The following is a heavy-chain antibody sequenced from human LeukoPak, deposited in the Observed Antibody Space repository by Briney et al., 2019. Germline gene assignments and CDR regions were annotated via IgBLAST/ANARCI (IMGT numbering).Heavy chain of an antibody. D-gene: IGHD6-13*01. CDR2: IKQDGSEI. V-gene: IGHV3-7*01. CDR1: GFTFSNYW. CDR3: ASNIIAALAAFDY. Sequence: GGSLRLSCAASGFTFSNYWMGWVRQAPGKGLEWVANIKQDGSEIYYVDSVKGRFTISRDTAKDSLYLQMNSLRAEDTAVYYCASNIIAALAAFDYWGQGTLVTVSS. J-gene: IGHJ4*02.